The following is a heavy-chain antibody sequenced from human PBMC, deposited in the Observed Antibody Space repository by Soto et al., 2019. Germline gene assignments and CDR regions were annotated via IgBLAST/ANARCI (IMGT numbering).Heavy chain of an antibody. CDR1: GFTFSSCA. D-gene: IGHD6-6*01. V-gene: IGHV3-23*01. J-gene: IGHJ4*02. CDR3: AKRSRSSTFDY. Sequence: PGGSLGLSCAASGFTFSSCAMSWFRQAPGKGLEWVSVISGSDDSTYYADSVKGRFTISRDNSKNTLYLQMNSLRAEDTAVYYCAKRSRSSTFDYWGQGALVTVSS. CDR2: ISGSDDST.